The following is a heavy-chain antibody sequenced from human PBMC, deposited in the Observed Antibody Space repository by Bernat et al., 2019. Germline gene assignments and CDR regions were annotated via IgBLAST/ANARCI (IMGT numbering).Heavy chain of an antibody. J-gene: IGHJ6*02. CDR3: ARWGRPEYYGMDV. D-gene: IGHD1-14*01. CDR2: IYSGGTT. Sequence: EVQLVESGGGLVQPGGSLILSCAVSGFTVSTNYMSWVHQAPGKGLEWVSVIYSGGTTKYADSVKDRFTISRDSSKNTLFLQMNSLRAEDTALYYCARWGRPEYYGMDVWGQGTTVTVSS. CDR1: GFTVSTNY. V-gene: IGHV3-66*01.